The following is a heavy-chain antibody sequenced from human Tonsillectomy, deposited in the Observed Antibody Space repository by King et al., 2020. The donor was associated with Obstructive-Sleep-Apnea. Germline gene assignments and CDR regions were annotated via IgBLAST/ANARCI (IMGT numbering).Heavy chain of an antibody. Sequence: VQLVESGGGVVQPGGSLRLSCAASGFTFSSYGMHWVRQAPGKGLEWVAFIRYDGSNKYYADSVKGRFTISRDNSKNTLYLQMNSLRAEDTAVYYCAKMGDYGDYGPDYWGQGTLVTVSS. CDR3: AKMGDYGDYGPDY. D-gene: IGHD4-17*01. CDR2: IRYDGSNK. J-gene: IGHJ4*02. CDR1: GFTFSSYG. V-gene: IGHV3-30*02.